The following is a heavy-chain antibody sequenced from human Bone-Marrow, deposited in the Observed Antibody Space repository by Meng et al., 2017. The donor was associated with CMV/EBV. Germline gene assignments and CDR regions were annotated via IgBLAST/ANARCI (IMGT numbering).Heavy chain of an antibody. V-gene: IGHV3-30*04. J-gene: IGHJ6*02. CDR2: ISYDGSNK. D-gene: IGHD6-19*01. CDR3: ARDISPHSSGWYYYYGMDV. CDR1: GFTVSSYA. Sequence: SCAASGFTVSSYAMHWVRQAPGKGLEWVAVISYDGSNKYYADPVKGRFTISRDNSKNTLYLQMNSLRAEDTAVYYCARDISPHSSGWYYYYGMDVWGQGTTVTVSS.